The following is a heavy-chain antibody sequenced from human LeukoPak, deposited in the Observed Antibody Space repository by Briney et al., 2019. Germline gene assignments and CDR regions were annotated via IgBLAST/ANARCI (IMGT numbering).Heavy chain of an antibody. CDR1: GGSFSSSSYY. CDR3: ARAYGILWFGELSSDAFDI. Sequence: SETLSLTCAVYGGSFSSSSYYWGWIRQPPGKGLEWIGSIYYSGSTYYNPSLKSRVTISVDTSKNQFSLKLSSVTAADTAVYYCARAYGILWFGELSSDAFDIWGQGTMVTVSS. CDR2: IYYSGST. J-gene: IGHJ3*02. D-gene: IGHD3-10*01. V-gene: IGHV4-39*07.